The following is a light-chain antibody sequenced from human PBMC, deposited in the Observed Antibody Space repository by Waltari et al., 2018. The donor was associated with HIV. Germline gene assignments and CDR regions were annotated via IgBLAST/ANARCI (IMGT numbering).Light chain of an antibody. CDR1: IHAIGLFNY. J-gene: IGLJ3*02. CDR3: SSSSSSGSVL. Sequence: QSALTQPVSVSGSPGVSLTIPCFGTIHAIGLFNYVSWYRHQPDTPPQLVIYDVKSRPSGVSSRFSGSKSGNTASLTISGLQTDDEGHYYCSSSSSSGSVLFGGGTKVTV. CDR2: DVK. V-gene: IGLV2-14*01.